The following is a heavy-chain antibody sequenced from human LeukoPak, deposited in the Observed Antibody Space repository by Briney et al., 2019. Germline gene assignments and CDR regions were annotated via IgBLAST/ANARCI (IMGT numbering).Heavy chain of an antibody. J-gene: IGHJ4*02. CDR1: GFTFSSYA. CDR3: AKDRSCTNDICHGDFDY. CDR2: ISGSGGST. V-gene: IGHV3-23*01. Sequence: GGSLRLYCAASGFTFSSYAVSWVRQAPGKGLEWVSSISGSGGSTYSADSVKGRFTISRDNSKNTLYLQMNSLRAEDTALYYCAKDRSCTNDICHGDFDYWGQGTLVTVSS. D-gene: IGHD2-8*01.